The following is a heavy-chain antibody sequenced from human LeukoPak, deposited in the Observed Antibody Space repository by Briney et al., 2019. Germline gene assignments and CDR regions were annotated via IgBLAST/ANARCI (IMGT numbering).Heavy chain of an antibody. CDR2: IKQDGSEK. J-gene: IGHJ4*02. Sequence: GGSLRLSCAASGFTFSSYWMSWVRQAPGKGLEWVANIKQDGSEKYYVDSVKGRFTISRDNAKNSLYLQMNSLRAVDTAVYYCAKVEALRFLEWLPPDYWGQGTLVTVSS. CDR1: GFTFSSYW. CDR3: AKVEALRFLEWLPPDY. V-gene: IGHV3-7*01. D-gene: IGHD3-3*01.